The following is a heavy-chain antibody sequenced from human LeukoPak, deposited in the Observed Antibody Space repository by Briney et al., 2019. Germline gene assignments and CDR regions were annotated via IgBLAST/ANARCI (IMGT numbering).Heavy chain of an antibody. J-gene: IGHJ4*02. CDR2: FDAEDGET. D-gene: IGHD6-19*01. Sequence: ASVKVSCKVSGYTLTELSMHWVRQAPGKGLEWMGGFDAEDGETIYAQKFQGRVTMTEDKSTDTAYMELSSLRSEDTAVYYCATGREQQWLVLYYWGQGTLVTVSS. V-gene: IGHV1-24*01. CDR3: ATGREQQWLVLYY. CDR1: GYTLTELS.